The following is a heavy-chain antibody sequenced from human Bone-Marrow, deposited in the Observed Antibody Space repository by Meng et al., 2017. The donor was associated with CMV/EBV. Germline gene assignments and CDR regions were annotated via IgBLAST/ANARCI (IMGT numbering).Heavy chain of an antibody. CDR2: IYYSGST. CDR1: GGSISSYY. CDR3: ERNKYSSSLSGYYYYGMDV. V-gene: IGHV4-59*01. J-gene: IGHJ6*02. D-gene: IGHD6-6*01. Sequence: SETLSLTCTVSGGSISSYYWSWIRQPPGKGLEWIGYIYYSGSTNYNPSLKSRVTLSVDTSKNQFSLKLSSVTAADTAVYCCERNKYSSSLSGYYYYGMDVWGQGTTVTVSS.